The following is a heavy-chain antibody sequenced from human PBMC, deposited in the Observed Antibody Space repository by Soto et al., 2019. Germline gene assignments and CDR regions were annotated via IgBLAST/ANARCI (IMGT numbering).Heavy chain of an antibody. D-gene: IGHD6-19*01. CDR2: INAGNGNT. CDR1: GYTFTDYA. CDR3: ARSGYSSGWYHWYFDF. V-gene: IGHV1-3*01. J-gene: IGHJ2*01. Sequence: GXSVKVSCKASGYTFTDYAIHWVRQAPGQSLEWMGWINAGNGNTRYSQKFQGRVTISRDTSASTAYMELSSLRSEDTAMYFCARSGYSSGWYHWYFDFWGRGNLVTVSS.